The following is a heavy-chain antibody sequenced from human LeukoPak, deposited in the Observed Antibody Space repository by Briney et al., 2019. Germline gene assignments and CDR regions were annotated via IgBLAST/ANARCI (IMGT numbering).Heavy chain of an antibody. CDR2: INPNSGGT. D-gene: IGHD3-3*01. V-gene: IGHV1-2*02. CDR3: AKTWETYDFWSGYYSY. J-gene: IGHJ4*02. CDR1: GYTFTGYY. Sequence: GASVKVSCKASGYTFTGYYMHWVRQAPGQGLEWMGWINPNSGGTNYAQKFQGRVTMTRDTSISTAYMELSRLRSDDTAVFYCAKTWETYDFWSGYYSYWGQGTLVTVSS.